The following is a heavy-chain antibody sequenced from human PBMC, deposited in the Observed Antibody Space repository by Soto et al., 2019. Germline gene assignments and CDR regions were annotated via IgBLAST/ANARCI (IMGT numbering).Heavy chain of an antibody. CDR2: ISPYNCYT. Sequence: ASVKVSCKASGYYFRSYGINWVRQAPGQGLEWMGWISPYNCYTNYAQKLQGRVTMTTDTSTSTAYMELRSLSYDDTAVYYFTRQDVVVPASNPKFDPWGQGTLVTVFS. CDR1: GYYFRSYG. CDR3: TRQDVVVPASNPKFDP. D-gene: IGHD2-2*01. J-gene: IGHJ5*02. V-gene: IGHV1-18*04.